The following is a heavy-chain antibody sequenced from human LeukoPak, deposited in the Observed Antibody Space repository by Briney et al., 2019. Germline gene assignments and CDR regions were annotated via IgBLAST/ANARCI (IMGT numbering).Heavy chain of an antibody. Sequence: GGSLRLSCAASGFTFSSYSMNWVRQAPGKGLEWVSSISSSSSYIYYADSVKGRFTISRDNAKNSLYLQINSLRAEDTAVYYCARDHHSSGYYYFDYWGQGTLVTVSS. V-gene: IGHV3-21*01. D-gene: IGHD3-22*01. J-gene: IGHJ4*02. CDR2: ISSSSSYI. CDR3: ARDHHSSGYYYFDY. CDR1: GFTFSSYS.